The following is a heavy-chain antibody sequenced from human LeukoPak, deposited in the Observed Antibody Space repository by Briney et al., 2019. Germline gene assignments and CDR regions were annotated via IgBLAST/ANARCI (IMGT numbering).Heavy chain of an antibody. J-gene: IGHJ4*02. CDR3: ARLESSGYYVY. Sequence: GESLKISCKGSGYSFTSYWISWVRQMPGKGLEWMGRIDPRDSYTKYGPSFQGHVSISADKSISTAYLQWSSLKASDTAAYYCARLESSGYYVYWGQGTLVTVSS. V-gene: IGHV5-10-1*01. CDR2: IDPRDSYT. D-gene: IGHD3-22*01. CDR1: GYSFTSYW.